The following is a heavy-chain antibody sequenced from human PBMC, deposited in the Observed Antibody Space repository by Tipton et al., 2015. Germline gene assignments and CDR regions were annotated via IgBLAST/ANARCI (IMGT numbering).Heavy chain of an antibody. V-gene: IGHV4-38-2*01. Sequence: LRLSCDVSGYSINNDYYWGWIRQAPGKGLEWIGEINDSGSTSYNPSLNSRVTMSVDTSKNQFSLKLRSMTAADTAVYYCARGRDIVLLLYASYFFDNWGQGTLVTVSS. D-gene: IGHD2-8*01. CDR2: INDSGST. J-gene: IGHJ4*02. CDR3: ARGRDIVLLLYASYFFDN. CDR1: GYSINNDYY.